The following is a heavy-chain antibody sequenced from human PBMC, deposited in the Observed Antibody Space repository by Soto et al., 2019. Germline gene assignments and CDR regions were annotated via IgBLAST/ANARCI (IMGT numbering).Heavy chain of an antibody. CDR3: ARQVPAAIRVGYCYGMDV. V-gene: IGHV5-51*01. CDR2: IYPGDSDT. CDR1: GYSFTSYW. Sequence: PGESLKISCKGSGYSFTSYWIGWVRQMPGKGLEWMGIIYPGDSDTRYSPSFQGQVTISADKSISTAYLQWSSLKASDTAMYYCARQVPAAIRVGYCYGMDVWGQGTTVTVSS. J-gene: IGHJ6*02. D-gene: IGHD2-2*01.